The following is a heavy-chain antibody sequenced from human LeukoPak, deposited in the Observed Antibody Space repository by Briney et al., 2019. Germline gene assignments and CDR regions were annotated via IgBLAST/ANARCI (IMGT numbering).Heavy chain of an antibody. CDR1: GFTVSSNY. J-gene: IGHJ4*02. CDR3: ARGGYSSSWYHFDY. D-gene: IGHD6-13*01. V-gene: IGHV3-53*01. CDR2: IYSGGTT. Sequence: GGSLRLSCAASGFTVSSNYMSWVRQAPGRGLEWVSVIYSGGTTNYADSVKGRFTISRDNSKNTLFLQMNSLRAEDTAVYYCARGGYSSSWYHFDYWGQGTLVTVSS.